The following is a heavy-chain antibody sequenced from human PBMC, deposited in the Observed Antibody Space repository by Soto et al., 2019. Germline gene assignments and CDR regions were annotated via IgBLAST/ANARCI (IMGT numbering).Heavy chain of an antibody. CDR1: GFTFNSYA. D-gene: IGHD2-2*02. CDR2: ISGSGVTT. V-gene: IGHV3-23*01. Sequence: PGGSLRLSCAASGFTFNSYAMSWARQAPGKGLEWVSAISGSGVTTYYADSVKGRFTISRDNSKNTLYLQMYSLRAEDTAVYYCAKTSSSSYYIFDFWGQGTLVTVSS. CDR3: AKTSSSSYYIFDF. J-gene: IGHJ4*02.